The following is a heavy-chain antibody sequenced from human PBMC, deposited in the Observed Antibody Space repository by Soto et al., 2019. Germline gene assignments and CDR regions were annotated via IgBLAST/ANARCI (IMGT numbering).Heavy chain of an antibody. CDR2: IYWNDDK. J-gene: IGHJ4*02. CDR3: AHRRGIAAIATFDY. CDR1: GFSLKNSGVG. Sequence: QITLEESGPSLVKPTQTLTLTCTFSGFSLKNSGVGVAWIRQPPGKALEWLALIYWNDDKRYSPTLKNRININKDTSKNQVVLIMTNMDTVDTGTYYCAHRRGIAAIATFDYWGQGMLVTVSS. V-gene: IGHV2-5*01. D-gene: IGHD6-13*01.